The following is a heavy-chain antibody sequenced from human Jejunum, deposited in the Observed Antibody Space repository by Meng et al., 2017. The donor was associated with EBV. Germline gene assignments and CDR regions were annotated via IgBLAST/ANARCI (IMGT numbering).Heavy chain of an antibody. CDR2: IDYRENT. V-gene: IGHV4-39*01. CDR3: ARVDYYDTSGNVDF. Sequence: QDPCPRLVNPPGTPAPPASVAGGPLSSYPYYWGWIRQPPGKGLEWIGTIDYRENTYYNPSLKSRITISVDTPKNQFSLKLTSMTAADTALYYCARVDYYDTSGNVDFWGQGALVTVSS. D-gene: IGHD3-22*01. CDR1: GGPLSSYPYY. J-gene: IGHJ4*02.